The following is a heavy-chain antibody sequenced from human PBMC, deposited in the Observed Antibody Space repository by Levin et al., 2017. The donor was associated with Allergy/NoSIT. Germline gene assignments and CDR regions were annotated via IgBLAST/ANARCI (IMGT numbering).Heavy chain of an antibody. CDR3: ARVKFDFWSGPSMPLDY. V-gene: IGHV3-33*01. D-gene: IGHD3-3*01. CDR1: GFTFSSYG. J-gene: IGHJ4*02. CDR2: IWYDGSNK. Sequence: GGSLRLSCAASGFTFSSYGMHWVRQAPGKGLEWVAVIWYDGSNKYYADSVKGRFTISRDNSKNTLYLQMNSLRAEDTAVYYCARVKFDFWSGPSMPLDYWGQGTLVTVSS.